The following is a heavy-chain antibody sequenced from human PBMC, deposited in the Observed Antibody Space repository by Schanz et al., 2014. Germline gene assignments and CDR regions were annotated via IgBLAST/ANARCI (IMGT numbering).Heavy chain of an antibody. J-gene: IGHJ5*01. V-gene: IGHV3-30*02. Sequence: VQLVESGGGLVKPGGSLRLSCATSGLTFTSAWMSWVRQAPGKGLEWVAFVPFDGSQKFYADSVKGRFTISRDNSKNTVYLQMNSLRPGDTAVYYCAKQHIVRGVIYLNWFDSWGQGTLVTVSS. CDR2: VPFDGSQK. CDR1: GLTFTSAW. CDR3: AKQHIVRGVIYLNWFDS. D-gene: IGHD3-10*01.